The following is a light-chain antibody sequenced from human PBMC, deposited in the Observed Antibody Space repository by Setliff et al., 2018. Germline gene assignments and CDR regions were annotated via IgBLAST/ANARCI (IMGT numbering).Light chain of an antibody. Sequence: QSALTQPPSVSGAPGQRVTISCTGNNSNIGAGFDVHWSQQLPGTAPRLLIYGNTSRPSGVPDRFSGSNSGTSASLAITGLQAEDEAHYYCAAWDDSLSGHYVFGTGTKVTVL. J-gene: IGLJ1*01. CDR1: NSNIGAGFD. CDR3: AAWDDSLSGHYV. CDR2: GNT. V-gene: IGLV1-40*01.